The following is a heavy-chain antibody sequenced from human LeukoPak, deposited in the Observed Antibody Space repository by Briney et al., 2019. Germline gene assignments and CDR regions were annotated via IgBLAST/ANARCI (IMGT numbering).Heavy chain of an antibody. J-gene: IGHJ6*02. CDR2: IWYDGSNK. V-gene: IGHV3-33*03. D-gene: IGHD4-23*01. CDR1: GFTFSSYG. Sequence: GSLRLSCAASGFTFSSYGMHWVRQAPGKGLEWVAVIWYDGSNKYYADSVKGRFTISRDNAKNTLYLQMNSLRAEDTAVYYCASSSPTVVSDTYYYYAMDVWGQGTTVTVSS. CDR3: ASSSPTVVSDTYYYYAMDV.